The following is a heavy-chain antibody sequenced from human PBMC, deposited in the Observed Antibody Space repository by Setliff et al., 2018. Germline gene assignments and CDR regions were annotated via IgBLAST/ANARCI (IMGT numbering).Heavy chain of an antibody. J-gene: IGHJ4*02. V-gene: IGHV3-30-3*01. CDR2: ISYDGSNK. CDR1: GFTFSSYA. Sequence: PGGSLRLSCAASGFTFSSYAMHWVRQAPGKGLEWVAVISYDGSNKYYADSVKGRFTISRDNSKNTLYLQMNSLRAEDTAVYYCARAFYYDFWTFDYWGQGTLVTVS. CDR3: ARAFYYDFWTFDY. D-gene: IGHD3-3*01.